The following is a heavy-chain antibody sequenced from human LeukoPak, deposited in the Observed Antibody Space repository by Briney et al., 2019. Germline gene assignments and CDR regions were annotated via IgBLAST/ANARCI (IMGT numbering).Heavy chain of an antibody. V-gene: IGHV4-59*08. CDR1: GGSISSHY. J-gene: IGHJ3*02. CDR2: IHYSGTT. Sequence: SETLSLTCTVSGGSISSHYWSWIRQPPGKGLEWIGYIHYSGTTNYNPSLKSRVSISADTSENQMSLRLSSVTAADTAVYYCARPSITMVRGGAYDIWGQGTMVTVSS. CDR3: ARPSITMVRGGAYDI. D-gene: IGHD3-10*01.